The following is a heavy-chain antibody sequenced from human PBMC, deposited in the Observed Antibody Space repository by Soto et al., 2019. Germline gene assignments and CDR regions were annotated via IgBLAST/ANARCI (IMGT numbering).Heavy chain of an antibody. CDR3: ASSMVRGVIIHDYYYYGMDV. Sequence: ASVKVSCKASGYTFTRYGISWVRQAPGQGLEWMGWIGAYNGNTNYAQKLQGRVTMTTDTSTSTAYMELRSLRSDDTAVYYCASSMVRGVIIHDYYYYGMDVWGQGTTVTVSS. CDR2: IGAYNGNT. J-gene: IGHJ6*02. D-gene: IGHD3-10*01. V-gene: IGHV1-18*01. CDR1: GYTFTRYG.